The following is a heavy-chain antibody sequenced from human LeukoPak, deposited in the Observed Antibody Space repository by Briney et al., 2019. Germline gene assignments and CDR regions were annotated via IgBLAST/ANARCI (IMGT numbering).Heavy chain of an antibody. CDR2: ISYDGSNK. J-gene: IGHJ4*02. V-gene: IGHV3-30*18. D-gene: IGHD6-19*01. CDR3: AKGHKWLPLDY. Sequence: GGSLRLSCAASGFTFSSYGMHWVRQAPGKGLEWVAVISYDGSNKHYADSVKGRFTISRDNSKNTLYLQMNSLRAEDTAVYYCAKGHKWLPLDYWGQGTLVTVSS. CDR1: GFTFSSYG.